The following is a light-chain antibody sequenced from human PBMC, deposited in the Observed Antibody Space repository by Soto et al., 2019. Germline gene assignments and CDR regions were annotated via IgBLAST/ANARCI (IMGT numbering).Light chain of an antibody. CDR2: VAS. J-gene: IGKJ2*01. Sequence: DIQLTQSPPFLSASVGDRVTITCRASQGISTYLAWYQQKSGKAPKLLIYVASTLQSGVPSRFSGSGSGTEFTVTISSLQPEDLAIYYCQQLYSYPYTFGQGTKLEI. CDR3: QQLYSYPYT. V-gene: IGKV1-9*01. CDR1: QGISTY.